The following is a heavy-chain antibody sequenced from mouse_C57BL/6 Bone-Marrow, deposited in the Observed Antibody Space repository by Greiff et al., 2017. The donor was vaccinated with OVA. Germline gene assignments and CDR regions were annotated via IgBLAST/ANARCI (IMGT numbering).Heavy chain of an antibody. Sequence: EVQGVESGGGLVKPGGSLKLSCAASGFTFSDYGMHWVRQAPEKGLEWVAYISSGSSTIYYADTVKGRFTISRDNAKNTLFLQMTSLRSEDTAMYYCARPYYYGSSYGYFDYWGQGTTLTVSS. J-gene: IGHJ2*01. V-gene: IGHV5-17*01. CDR3: ARPYYYGSSYGYFDY. CDR1: GFTFSDYG. D-gene: IGHD1-1*01. CDR2: ISSGSSTI.